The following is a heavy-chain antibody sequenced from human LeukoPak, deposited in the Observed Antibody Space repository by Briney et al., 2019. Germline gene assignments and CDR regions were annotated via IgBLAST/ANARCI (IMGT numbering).Heavy chain of an antibody. CDR2: ISGSGGST. CDR3: AKEGLYDYSNYYFDY. CDR1: GFTFSSYA. V-gene: IGHV3-23*01. D-gene: IGHD4-11*01. Sequence: PGGSLRLSRAASGFTFSSYAMSWVRQAPGKGLEWVSAISGSGGSTYYADSVKGRFTISRDNSKNTLYLQMNSLRAEDTAVYYCAKEGLYDYSNYYFDYWGQGTLVTVSS. J-gene: IGHJ4*02.